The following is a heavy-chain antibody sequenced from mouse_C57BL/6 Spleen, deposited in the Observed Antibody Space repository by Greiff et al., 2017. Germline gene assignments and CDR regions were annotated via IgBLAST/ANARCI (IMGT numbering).Heavy chain of an antibody. V-gene: IGHV1-15*01. CDR1: GYTFTDYE. D-gene: IGHD1-1*01. CDR2: IDPETGGT. Sequence: VQLQQSGAELVRPGASVTLSCKASGYTFTDYEMHWVKQTPVHGLEWIGAIDPETGGTAYNQKFKGKAILTADKSSSTAYMELRSLTSEDSAVXYCTRTLYYGSSYAGYWGQGTTLTVSS. J-gene: IGHJ2*01. CDR3: TRTLYYGSSYAGY.